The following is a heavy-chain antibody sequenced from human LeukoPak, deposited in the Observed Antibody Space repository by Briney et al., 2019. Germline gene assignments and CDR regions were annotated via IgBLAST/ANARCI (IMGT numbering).Heavy chain of an antibody. J-gene: IGHJ4*02. D-gene: IGHD2-15*01. CDR1: GFTFSSYA. CDR3: ITDVTFCSGGNCYDHDY. CDR2: IKSKTDGGTT. V-gene: IGHV3-15*01. Sequence: GGSLRLSCAASGFTFSSYAMSWVRQAPGKGLEWVGRIKSKTDGGTTDYAAPVKGRFTISRDDSKNTLYLQMNSLKTEDTAVYYCITDVTFCSGGNCYDHDYWGQGTLVTVSS.